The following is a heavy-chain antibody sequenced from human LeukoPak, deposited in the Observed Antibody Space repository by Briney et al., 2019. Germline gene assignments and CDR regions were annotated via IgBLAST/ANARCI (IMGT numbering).Heavy chain of an antibody. J-gene: IGHJ5*01. CDR1: GFSFGNYA. D-gene: IGHD2-21*01. V-gene: IGHV3-23*01. Sequence: GGSLRLSCVASGFSFGNYAMSWVRQAPGKGLQWVSQISGTGGATYYAGFARDRFTISRDNSKKTLYLQMSGLRVEDTAMYYCVKDPRDTYGTNWFVSWGQGTLLIVSS. CDR2: ISGTGGAT. CDR3: VKDPRDTYGTNWFVS.